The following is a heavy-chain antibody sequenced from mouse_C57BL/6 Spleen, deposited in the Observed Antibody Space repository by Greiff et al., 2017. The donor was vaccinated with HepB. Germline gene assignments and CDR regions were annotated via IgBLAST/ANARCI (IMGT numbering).Heavy chain of an antibody. CDR1: GYTFTNYW. V-gene: IGHV1-63*01. Sequence: VQLQESGAELVRPGTSVKMSCKASGYTFTNYWIGWAKQRPGHGLEWIGDIYPGGGYTNYNEKFKGKATLTADKSSSTAYMQFSSLKSEDSAIYYCVYYGYDEYAMDYWGQGTSVTVSS. CDR2: IYPGGGYT. CDR3: VYYGYDEYAMDY. D-gene: IGHD2-2*01. J-gene: IGHJ4*01.